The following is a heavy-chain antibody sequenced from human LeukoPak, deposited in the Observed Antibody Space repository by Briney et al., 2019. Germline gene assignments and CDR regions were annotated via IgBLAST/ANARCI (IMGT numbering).Heavy chain of an antibody. J-gene: IGHJ4*02. Sequence: PSETLSLTCGVSGGSISSTDWWSWVRQPPGQGLEWIGEISLSGLTNYNPSLKSRVTMSLDKSKNHLSLNLTSVTAADTAVYYCSRESGAFSPFGYWGQGTLVTVSS. CDR3: SRESGAFSPFGY. V-gene: IGHV4-4*02. D-gene: IGHD1-26*01. CDR2: ISLSGLT. CDR1: GGSISSTDW.